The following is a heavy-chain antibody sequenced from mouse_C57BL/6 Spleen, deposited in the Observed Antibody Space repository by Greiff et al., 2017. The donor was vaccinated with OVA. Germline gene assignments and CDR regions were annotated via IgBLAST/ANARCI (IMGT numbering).Heavy chain of an antibody. D-gene: IGHD1-1*01. Sequence: VQLQQSGPELVKPGASVKIPCKASGYTFTDYNMDWVKQSHGKSLEWIGDINPNNGGPIYNQKFKGKATLTVDKSSSTAYMELRSLTSEDTAVYYCARRIYYGSSQAWFAYWGQGTLVTVSA. V-gene: IGHV1-18*01. CDR3: ARRIYYGSSQAWFAY. J-gene: IGHJ3*01. CDR1: GYTFTDYN. CDR2: INPNNGGP.